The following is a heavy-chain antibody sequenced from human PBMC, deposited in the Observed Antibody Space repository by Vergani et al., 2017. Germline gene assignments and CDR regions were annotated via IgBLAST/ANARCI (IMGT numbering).Heavy chain of an antibody. J-gene: IGHJ4*02. D-gene: IGHD6-19*01. CDR3: ARGIAVADY. Sequence: QVQLQESGPGLVKPSQTLSLTCTVSGGSISSGSYYWSWIRQPAGKGLEWIGRIYTSGSTNYNPSLKSRVTMSVDTSKNQFSLKLSSVTAADTAVYYCARGIAVADYWGQGTLVTVSS. CDR2: IYTSGST. CDR1: GGSISSGSYY. V-gene: IGHV4-61*02.